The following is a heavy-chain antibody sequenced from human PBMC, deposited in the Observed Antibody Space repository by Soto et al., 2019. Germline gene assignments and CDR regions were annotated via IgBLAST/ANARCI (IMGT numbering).Heavy chain of an antibody. CDR3: ARGKSKIIMFRGVINTYYYHYGMDV. J-gene: IGHJ6*02. V-gene: IGHV1-18*01. D-gene: IGHD3-10*01. CDR2: ISAYNGNT. Sequence: ASVKVSCKASGYTFTSYGISWVRQAPGQGLEWMGWISAYNGNTNYAQKLQGRVTMTTDTSTSTAYMELRSLRSDDTAAYYCARGKSKIIMFRGVINTYYYHYGMDVWGQGTTVTVSS. CDR1: GYTFTSYG.